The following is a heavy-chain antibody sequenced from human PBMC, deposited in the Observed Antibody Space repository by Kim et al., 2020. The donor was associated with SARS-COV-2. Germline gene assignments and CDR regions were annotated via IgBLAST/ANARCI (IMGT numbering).Heavy chain of an antibody. D-gene: IGHD3-10*01. V-gene: IGHV4-39*01. CDR2: IYYSGST. Sequence: SETLSLTCTVSGGSISTSSYYWGWIRQPPGKGLEWIGSIYYSGSTYYNPSLKSRVTISVDTSKNQFSLNLSSVTAADTAVYYCARRSLYGSGSYAIDYWGQGTLVTVSS. J-gene: IGHJ4*02. CDR3: ARRSLYGSGSYAIDY. CDR1: GGSISTSSYY.